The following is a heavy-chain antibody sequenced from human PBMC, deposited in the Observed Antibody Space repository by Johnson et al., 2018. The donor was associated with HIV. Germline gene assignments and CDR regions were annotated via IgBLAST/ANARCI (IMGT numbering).Heavy chain of an antibody. Sequence: QVQVVESGGGVVQPGRSLRLSCAASGFTFSSYGMHWVRQAPGKGLEWVAVIWYDGSNRNYADAVKGRFTISRENSKNMLYLQMNSLREEDSAVFYCARGGGCGGDCYSGYDAFDIWGQGTMVTVS. CDR2: IWYDGSNR. D-gene: IGHD2-21*01. V-gene: IGHV3-33*01. CDR1: GFTFSSYG. J-gene: IGHJ3*02. CDR3: ARGGGCGGDCYSGYDAFDI.